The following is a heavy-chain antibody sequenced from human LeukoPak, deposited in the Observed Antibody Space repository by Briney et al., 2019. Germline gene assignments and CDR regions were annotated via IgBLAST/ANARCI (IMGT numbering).Heavy chain of an antibody. Sequence: ASVKVSCKASGYTFTGYYMHWVRRAPGQGLEWMGWINPNSGDTNYAQKFQGRVTMTRDTSVSTAYMEVTRLISDDAAVYYCARALCSGGSCYVFDYWGQGTLVTVSS. J-gene: IGHJ4*02. V-gene: IGHV1-2*02. CDR2: INPNSGDT. CDR1: GYTFTGYY. CDR3: ARALCSGGSCYVFDY. D-gene: IGHD2-15*01.